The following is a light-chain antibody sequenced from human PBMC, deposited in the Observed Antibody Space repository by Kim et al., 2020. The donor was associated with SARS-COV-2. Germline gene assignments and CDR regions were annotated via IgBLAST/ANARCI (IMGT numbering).Light chain of an antibody. CDR3: SSYTVNTKAV. CDR2: DVT. Sequence: GQSIPSSFTSTSSDIGSVAYVFWYQHHPGKAPKLIISDVTKRPSGVSSRFSGSKSGNTASLTISGLQPEDEAYYYCSSYTVNTKAVFGTGTKVTV. J-gene: IGLJ1*01. V-gene: IGLV2-14*03. CDR1: SSDIGSVAY.